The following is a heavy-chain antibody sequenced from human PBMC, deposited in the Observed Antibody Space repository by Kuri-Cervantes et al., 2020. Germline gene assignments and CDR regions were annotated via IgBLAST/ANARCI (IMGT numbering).Heavy chain of an antibody. CDR1: GFTVSDKY. V-gene: IGHV3-53*01. Sequence: GESLKISCAASGFTVSDKYMSWVRQAPGKGLERVSVIFSGGDRYHADSVKGRFTIYRDNSKNTLCLQMNSLRAEDTAVYYCARYMVRGIYYGMDVWGQGTMVTVSS. CDR2: IFSGGDR. D-gene: IGHD3-10*01. CDR3: ARYMVRGIYYGMDV. J-gene: IGHJ6*02.